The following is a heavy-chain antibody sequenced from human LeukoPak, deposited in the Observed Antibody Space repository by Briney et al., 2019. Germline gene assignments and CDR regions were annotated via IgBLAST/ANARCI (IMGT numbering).Heavy chain of an antibody. D-gene: IGHD6-19*01. J-gene: IGHJ4*02. CDR3: AKDSSGWSKGY. V-gene: IGHV3-23*01. Sequence: GGSLRLSCAASGFTFRSYAMTWVRQAPGKGLEWVSAISGSGGSTYYADSVKGRFTISRDNSKNTLYLQMNSLRAEDTAVYYCAKDSSGWSKGYWGQGTLVTVSS. CDR1: GFTFRSYA. CDR2: ISGSGGST.